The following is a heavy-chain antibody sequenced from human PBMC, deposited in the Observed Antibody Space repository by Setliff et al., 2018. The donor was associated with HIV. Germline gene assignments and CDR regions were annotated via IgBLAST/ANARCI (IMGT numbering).Heavy chain of an antibody. CDR2: IDPSDSYT. J-gene: IGHJ4*02. CDR3: ARTDCSSTSCYSVY. D-gene: IGHD2-2*01. CDR1: GGTFSSYA. Sequence: KVSCKASGGTFSSYAISWVRQMPGKGLEWMGRIDPSDSYTNYSPSFQGHVTISADKSISTAYLQWSSLKASDTAMYYCARTDCSSTSCYSVYWGQGTLVTVSS. V-gene: IGHV5-10-1*01.